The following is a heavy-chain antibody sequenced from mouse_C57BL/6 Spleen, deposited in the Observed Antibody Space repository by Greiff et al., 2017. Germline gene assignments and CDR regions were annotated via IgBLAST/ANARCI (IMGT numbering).Heavy chain of an antibody. J-gene: IGHJ2*01. CDR2: ISDGGSYT. CDR1: GFTFSSYA. Sequence: EVKLQESGGGLVKPGGSLKLSCAASGFTFSSYAMSWVRQTPEKRLEWVATISDGGSYTYYPDNVKGRFTISRDNAKNNLYLQMSHLKSEDTAMYYCASEGYWGQGTTLTVSS. V-gene: IGHV5-4*03. CDR3: ASEGY.